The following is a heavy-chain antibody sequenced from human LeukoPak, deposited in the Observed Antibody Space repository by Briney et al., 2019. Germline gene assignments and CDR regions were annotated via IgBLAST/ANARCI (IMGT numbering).Heavy chain of an antibody. CDR2: IRYDGSNK. J-gene: IGHJ6*03. CDR3: AKCDWKPPSYYMDV. CDR1: GFTFSSYG. D-gene: IGHD1-1*01. V-gene: IGHV3-30*02. Sequence: GGSLRLSCAASGFTFSSYGMHWVRQAPGKGLEWVAFIRYDGSNKYYADSVKGRFTISRDNSKNTLYLQMNSLRAEDTAVYYCAKCDWKPPSYYMDVWGKGTTVTVSS.